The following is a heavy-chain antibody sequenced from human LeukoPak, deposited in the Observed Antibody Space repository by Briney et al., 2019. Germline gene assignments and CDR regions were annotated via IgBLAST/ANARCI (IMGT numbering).Heavy chain of an antibody. Sequence: SVKVSCKASGGTFSSYAISWVRQAPGQGLEWMGRIIPILGIANYAQKFQGRVTITADKSTSTAYMELSSLRSEDTAVYYCARMPGSKDWYFDLWGRGTLVTVSS. CDR2: IIPILGIA. V-gene: IGHV1-69*04. CDR3: ARMPGSKDWYFDL. J-gene: IGHJ2*01. CDR1: GGTFSSYA. D-gene: IGHD3-10*01.